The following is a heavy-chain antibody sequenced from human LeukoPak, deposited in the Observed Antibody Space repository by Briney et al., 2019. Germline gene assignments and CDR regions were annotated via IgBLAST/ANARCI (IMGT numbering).Heavy chain of an antibody. Sequence: SETLSLTCTVSGGSISSYYWSWIRQPPGKGLEWIGYIYYSGSTNYNPSLKSRVTISVDTSKNQFSLKLSSVTAADTAVYYCARHVLVPLVVRFLEWLLGGWGQGTLVTVSS. CDR2: IYYSGST. V-gene: IGHV4-59*08. J-gene: IGHJ4*02. D-gene: IGHD3-3*01. CDR1: GGSISSYY. CDR3: ARHVLVPLVVRFLEWLLGG.